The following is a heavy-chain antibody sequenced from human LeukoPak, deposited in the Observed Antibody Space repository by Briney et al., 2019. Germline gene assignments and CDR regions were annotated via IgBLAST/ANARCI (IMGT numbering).Heavy chain of an antibody. V-gene: IGHV4-34*01. J-gene: IGHJ4*02. Sequence: SETLSLTCAVYGGSFSGYYWSWIRQPPGKGLEWIGEINHSGSTNYNPSLKSRVTISVDTSKNQFSLRLSSVTAADTAVYYCARLGEVAGSDYWGQGTLVTVSS. CDR2: INHSGST. CDR3: ARLGEVAGSDY. D-gene: IGHD6-19*01. CDR1: GGSFSGYY.